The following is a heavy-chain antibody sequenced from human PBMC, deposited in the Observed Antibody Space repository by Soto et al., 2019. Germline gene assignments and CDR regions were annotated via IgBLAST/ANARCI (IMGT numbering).Heavy chain of an antibody. J-gene: IGHJ3*01. CDR2: IYYSGST. V-gene: IGHV4-39*07. CDR3: ATSEGGHCSSTSCFEGFDF. CDR1: GGSISSGGYY. D-gene: IGHD2-2*01. Sequence: LSLTCTVSGGSISSGGYYWSWIRQPPGKGLEWIGSIYYSGSTYYNPSLKSRVTISVDTSKNQFSLKLSSVTAADTAVYYCATSEGGHCSSTSCFEGFDFWGQGTMVTVSS.